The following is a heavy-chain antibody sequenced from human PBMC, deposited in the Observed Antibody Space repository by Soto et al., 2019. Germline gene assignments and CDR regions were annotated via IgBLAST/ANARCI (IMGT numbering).Heavy chain of an antibody. CDR2: ISSSSSYI. V-gene: IGHV3-21*01. Sequence: GGSLRLSCAASGFTFSSYSMNWVRQAPGKGLEWVSSISSSSSYIYYADSVKGRFTISRDNAKNSLYLQMNSLRAEDTAVYYCAREDIVVVPAAIYYYYMDVWGKGTTVTVSS. CDR3: AREDIVVVPAAIYYYYMDV. D-gene: IGHD2-2*01. CDR1: GFTFSSYS. J-gene: IGHJ6*03.